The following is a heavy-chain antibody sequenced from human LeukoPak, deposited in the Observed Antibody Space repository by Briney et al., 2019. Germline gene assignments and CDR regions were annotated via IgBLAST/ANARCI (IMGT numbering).Heavy chain of an antibody. CDR3: ARDLNYGDYNWFDP. D-gene: IGHD4-17*01. J-gene: IGHJ5*02. V-gene: IGHV3-48*01. Sequence: PGGSLRLSCAASGFTFSTYSMNWVRQAPGKGLEWVSYISSSSSTIYYADSVKGRFTISRDNAKNSLYLQMNSLRAEDTAVYYCARDLNYGDYNWFDPWGQGTLVTVSS. CDR1: GFTFSTYS. CDR2: ISSSSSTI.